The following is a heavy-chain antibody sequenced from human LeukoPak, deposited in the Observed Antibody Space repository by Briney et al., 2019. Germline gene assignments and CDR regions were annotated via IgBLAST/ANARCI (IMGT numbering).Heavy chain of an antibody. CDR2: IYTSGST. CDR3: ATQVGRTSFDY. Sequence: SETLSLTCTVSGVPISTYYWSWVQQPAGKGLEWIGRIYTSGSTSYNPHLKSRVTMSLDKSKNNSSLKLSSVTAADTAVYYCATQVGRTSFDYWGQGALVTVSS. D-gene: IGHD1-26*01. J-gene: IGHJ4*02. V-gene: IGHV4-4*07. CDR1: GVPISTYY.